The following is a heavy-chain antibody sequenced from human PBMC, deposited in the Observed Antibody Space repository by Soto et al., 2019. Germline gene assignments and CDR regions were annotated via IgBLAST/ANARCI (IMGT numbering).Heavy chain of an antibody. Sequence: KGLEWVSSISSSSSYIYYADSVKGRFTISRDNAKNSLYLQMNSLRAEDTAVYYXXXXXXXXXXXXXXPSWGQGTLVTVSS. J-gene: IGHJ5*02. CDR3: XXXXXXXXXXXXXPS. V-gene: IGHV3-21*01. CDR2: ISSSSSYI.